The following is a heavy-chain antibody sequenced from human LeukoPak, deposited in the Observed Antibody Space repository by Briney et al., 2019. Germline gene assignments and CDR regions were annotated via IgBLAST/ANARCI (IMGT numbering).Heavy chain of an antibody. D-gene: IGHD2-2*02. CDR1: GFTFSSYA. J-gene: IGHJ4*02. V-gene: IGHV3-23*01. Sequence: GGSLRLSCVASGFTFSSYAMNWVRQAPGKGLEWVSAISGGGDSTYYADSVKGRFTISRDNSKNTLYLQMNSLRAEDTAVYYCAKDPNRLGCYRNYFDYWGQGTLVTVSS. CDR3: AKDPNRLGCYRNYFDY. CDR2: ISGGGDST.